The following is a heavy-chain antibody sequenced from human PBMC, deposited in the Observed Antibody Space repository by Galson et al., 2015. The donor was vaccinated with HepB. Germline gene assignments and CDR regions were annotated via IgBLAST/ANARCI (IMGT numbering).Heavy chain of an antibody. Sequence: SLRLSCAASGFTFSSYAMHWVRQAPGKGLEYVSAISCNGGSTYYADSVKGRFTISRDNSKNTLYLQMSSLRAEDTAVYYCVKGRIAAAGHFDYWGQGTLVTVSS. J-gene: IGHJ4*02. CDR1: GFTFSSYA. D-gene: IGHD6-13*01. V-gene: IGHV3-64D*06. CDR2: ISCNGGST. CDR3: VKGRIAAAGHFDY.